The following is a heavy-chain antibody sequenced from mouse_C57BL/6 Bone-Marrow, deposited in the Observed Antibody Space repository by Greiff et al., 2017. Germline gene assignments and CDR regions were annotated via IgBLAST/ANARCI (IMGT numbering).Heavy chain of an antibody. V-gene: IGHV14-4*01. CDR1: GFNIKDDY. J-gene: IGHJ3*01. Sequence: VQLQQSGAELVRPGASVKLSCTASGFNIKDDYMHWVKQRPEQGLEWIGWIDPENGDTEYASKFQGKATITADTSSNTAYLQLSSLTSEDTAVYYCARDYDYANWGQGTLVTVSA. D-gene: IGHD2-4*01. CDR3: ARDYDYAN. CDR2: IDPENGDT.